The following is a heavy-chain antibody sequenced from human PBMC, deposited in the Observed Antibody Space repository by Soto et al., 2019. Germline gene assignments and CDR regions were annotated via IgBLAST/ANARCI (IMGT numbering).Heavy chain of an antibody. CDR1: GFTFSSYG. V-gene: IGHV3-30*03. J-gene: IGHJ6*02. Sequence: PGGSLRLSCGASGFTFSSYGMHWVRQAPGKGLEWVAVISYDGSNKYYADSVKGRFTISRDNSKNTLYLQMNSLRAEDTAVYYCVEGTYYDILTPSHYGMDVWGQGTTVTVSS. D-gene: IGHD3-9*01. CDR3: VEGTYYDILTPSHYGMDV. CDR2: ISYDGSNK.